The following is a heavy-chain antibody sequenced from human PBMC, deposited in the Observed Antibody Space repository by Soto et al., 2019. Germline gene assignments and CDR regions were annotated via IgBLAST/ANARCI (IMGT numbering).Heavy chain of an antibody. J-gene: IGHJ4*02. Sequence: GGSLRLSCAASGFMFNTYAMSWVRQAPGKGLEWVSGFRTSGDGGTTYYADSVKGRFTISRDNSKNMLFLQMNSLRAEDTAIYYCAKKVNSGPGSQYFDYWGQGTLVTVSS. D-gene: IGHD3-10*01. CDR2: FRTSGDGGTT. CDR1: GFMFNTYA. V-gene: IGHV3-23*01. CDR3: AKKVNSGPGSQYFDY.